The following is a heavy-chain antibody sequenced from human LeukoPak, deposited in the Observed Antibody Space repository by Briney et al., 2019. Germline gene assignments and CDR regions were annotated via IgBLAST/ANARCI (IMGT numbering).Heavy chain of an antibody. Sequence: PSETLSLTCTVSGGSISSGDYYWSWIRQPPGKGLEWIGYIYHSGSTYYNPSLKSRVTISVDTSKNQFSLKLSSVTAADTAVYYCARTVLDDYNWFDPWGQGTLVTVSS. CDR3: ARTVLDDYNWFDP. CDR2: IYHSGST. CDR1: GGSISSGDYY. J-gene: IGHJ5*02. D-gene: IGHD3-3*01. V-gene: IGHV4-30-4*01.